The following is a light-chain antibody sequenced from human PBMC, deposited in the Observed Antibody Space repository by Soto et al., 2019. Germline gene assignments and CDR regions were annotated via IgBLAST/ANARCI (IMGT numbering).Light chain of an antibody. CDR2: GNS. Sequence: QSVLTQPPSVSGAPGQRVTISCTGSSSNIGAIYDVHWYQQLPGTAPKLLIYGNSNRPSGVPDRFSGSKSGTSASLAITGLGAEDEADYYCQSYDSSLSCWVFGGGTKLTVL. CDR3: QSYDSSLSCWV. J-gene: IGLJ3*02. V-gene: IGLV1-40*01. CDR1: SSNIGAIYD.